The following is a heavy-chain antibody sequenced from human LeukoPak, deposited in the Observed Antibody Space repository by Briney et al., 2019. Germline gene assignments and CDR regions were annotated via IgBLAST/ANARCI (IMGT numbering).Heavy chain of an antibody. D-gene: IGHD3-16*01. CDR1: GYTFTNYD. CDR3: ESRSNYDFDY. V-gene: IGHV1-8*01. Sequence: ASVKVSCKASGYTFTNYDINWVRQATGQGFEWIGWMNPNSGNTGYAQKFQGRVTMTRDTSIITAYLELSSLRSDDTAMYYCESRSNYDFDYWGQGTLVTVSS. J-gene: IGHJ4*02. CDR2: MNPNSGNT.